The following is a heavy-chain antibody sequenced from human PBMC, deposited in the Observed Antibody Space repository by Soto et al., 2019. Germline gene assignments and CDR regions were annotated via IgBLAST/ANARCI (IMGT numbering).Heavy chain of an antibody. J-gene: IGHJ6*02. CDR1: GFTFSSYA. Sequence: QVQLVESGGGVVQPGRSLRLSCAASGFTFSSYAMHWVRQAPGKGLEWVAVISYDGSNKYYADSVKGRFTISRDNSKNTLYLQMNSLRAEDTAVYYCARMGGHYYDSSGYYYSDYYYGMDVWGQGTTVTVSS. D-gene: IGHD3-22*01. CDR3: ARMGGHYYDSSGYYYSDYYYGMDV. CDR2: ISYDGSNK. V-gene: IGHV3-30-3*01.